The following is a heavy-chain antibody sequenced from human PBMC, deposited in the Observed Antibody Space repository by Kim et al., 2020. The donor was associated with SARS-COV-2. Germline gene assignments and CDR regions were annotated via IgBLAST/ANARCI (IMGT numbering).Heavy chain of an antibody. V-gene: IGHV1-8*01. Sequence: SGNTCYAQKFQGRVTMTRNTSLSTAYMELSSLRSEDTAVYYCARGNWFDPWGQGTLVTVSS. J-gene: IGHJ5*02. CDR2: SGNT. CDR3: ARGNWFDP.